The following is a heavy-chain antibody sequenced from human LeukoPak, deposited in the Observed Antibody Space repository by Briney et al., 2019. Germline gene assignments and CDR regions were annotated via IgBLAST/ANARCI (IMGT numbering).Heavy chain of an antibody. D-gene: IGHD6-19*01. V-gene: IGHV4-39*07. CDR3: AGARRSIAVAGRPYYYHMDV. Sequence: SETLSLTCTVSGGSISSSSYYWGWIRQPPGKGLEWIGSIYYSGSTYYNPSLKSRVTISVDTSKNQFSLKLSSVTAADTAVYYCAGARRSIAVAGRPYYYHMDVWGKGTTVTVSS. J-gene: IGHJ6*03. CDR2: IYYSGST. CDR1: GGSISSSSYY.